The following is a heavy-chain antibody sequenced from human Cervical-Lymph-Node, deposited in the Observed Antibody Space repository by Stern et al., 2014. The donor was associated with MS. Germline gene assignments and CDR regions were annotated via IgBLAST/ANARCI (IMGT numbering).Heavy chain of an antibody. CDR3: ARPSGYYRGFHY. Sequence: QVTLKESGPTLVKPTQTLTLTCTFSGFSLSTSGVGVGWIRQPPGKALEWLALLYWDDDKRYSPSLKSRLTITKDTSKNQVVLTMTNMDPVDTATYYCARPSGYYRGFHYWGQGTLVTVSS. CDR1: GFSLSTSGVG. V-gene: IGHV2-5*02. CDR2: LYWDDDK. D-gene: IGHD3-22*01. J-gene: IGHJ4*02.